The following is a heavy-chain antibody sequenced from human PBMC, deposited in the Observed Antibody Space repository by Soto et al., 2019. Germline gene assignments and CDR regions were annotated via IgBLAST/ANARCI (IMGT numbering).Heavy chain of an antibody. D-gene: IGHD6-6*01. CDR3: ARVFRPGSSSSFTPRDYYYYGMDV. Sequence: GGSLRLSCAASGFTFSSYAMHWVRQAPGKGLEWVAVISYDGSNKYYADSVKGRFTISRDNSKNTLYLQMNSLRAEDTAVYYCARVFRPGSSSSFTPRDYYYYGMDVWGQGTTVTVSS. CDR1: GFTFSSYA. J-gene: IGHJ6*02. V-gene: IGHV3-30-3*01. CDR2: ISYDGSNK.